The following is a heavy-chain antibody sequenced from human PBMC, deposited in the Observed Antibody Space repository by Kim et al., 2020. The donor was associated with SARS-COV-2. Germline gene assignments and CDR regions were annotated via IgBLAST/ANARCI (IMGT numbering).Heavy chain of an antibody. V-gene: IGHV3-74*03. CDR1: GFTLSSYW. D-gene: IGHD5-12*01. CDR2: MNSDGSNT. CDR3: ARTPVYGGYVSGMDV. J-gene: IGHJ6*02. Sequence: GGSLRLSCAASGFTLSSYWMHWVRQDPGKGLVWVAGMNSDGSNTKYADSVKGRFTISRDNAKNTLYLQMNSLRAEDTAVYYCARTPVYGGYVSGMDVCGQGTTVTVSS.